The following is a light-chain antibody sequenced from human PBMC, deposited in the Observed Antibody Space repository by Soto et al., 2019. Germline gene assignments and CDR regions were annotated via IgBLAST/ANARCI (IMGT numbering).Light chain of an antibody. CDR3: GTWDSSLSAGKV. Sequence: QSVLTQPPSVSAAPGQKVTISCSGSSSNIGNNYVSWYQQLPGTAPKLLIYENNKRPSGIPDRFSGSKSGTSATLGITGLQTGDEADYYCGTWDSSLSAGKVFDGGTKVTVL. CDR2: ENN. CDR1: SSNIGNNY. V-gene: IGLV1-51*02. J-gene: IGLJ3*02.